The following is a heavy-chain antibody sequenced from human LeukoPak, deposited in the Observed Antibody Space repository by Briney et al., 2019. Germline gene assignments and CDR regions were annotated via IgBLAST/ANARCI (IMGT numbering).Heavy chain of an antibody. V-gene: IGHV4-39*01. D-gene: IGHD6-19*01. CDR2: IDYSGGT. CDR1: SGSISSSSYY. J-gene: IGHJ4*02. Sequence: SETLSLTCTVSSGSISSSSYYWGWIRQPPGKGLEWIGRIDYSGGTYYNPSLKSRVTISVDTSKNQFFLKLTSVTAADTAVYYCASLEYSSGWYAHFDYWGQGTLVTVSS. CDR3: ASLEYSSGWYAHFDY.